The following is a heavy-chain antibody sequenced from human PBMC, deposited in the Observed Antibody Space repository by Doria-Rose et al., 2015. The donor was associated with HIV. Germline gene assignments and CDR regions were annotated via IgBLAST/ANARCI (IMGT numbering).Heavy chain of an antibody. CDR3: ARIKSSRWYHKYYFDF. J-gene: IGHJ4*02. CDR1: GVSLSSPGMG. Sequence: ESGPVLVKPTETLTLTCTVSGVSLSSPGMGVSWIRQPPGKALEWLANMFSDDERYYNTSLKSRLTISRGTSKSQVVLTMTDMDPVDTATYYCARIKSSRWYHKYYFDFWGQGTLVIVSA. V-gene: IGHV2-26*01. CDR2: MFSDDER. D-gene: IGHD6-13*01.